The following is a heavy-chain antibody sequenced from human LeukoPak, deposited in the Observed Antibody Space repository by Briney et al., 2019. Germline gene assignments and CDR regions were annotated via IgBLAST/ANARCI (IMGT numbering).Heavy chain of an antibody. J-gene: IGHJ6*02. CDR3: ARHRWSRPYYYYGMDV. D-gene: IGHD4-23*01. V-gene: IGHV5-51*01. CDR1: GDSFTSYW. CDR2: IYPGDSDT. Sequence: GESLKISCKGSGDSFTSYWIGWVRQMPGKGLEWMGIIYPGDSDTRYSPSFQGQVTISADKSISTAYLQWSSLKASDTAMYYCARHRWSRPYYYYGMDVWGQGTTVTVSS.